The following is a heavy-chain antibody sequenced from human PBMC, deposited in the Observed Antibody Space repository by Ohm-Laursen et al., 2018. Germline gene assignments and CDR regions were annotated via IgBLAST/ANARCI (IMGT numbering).Heavy chain of an antibody. CDR1: GFTFSSYS. Sequence: SLRLSCTASGFTFSSYSMNWVRQAPGKGLEWVSYISSSSSTIYYADSEKGRFTISRDISKNALYLHMNSLRAEDRGVYYCVRGLADGVHLNWGQGTLVAVSS. CDR2: ISSSSSTI. CDR3: VRGLADGVHLN. D-gene: IGHD4-17*01. V-gene: IGHV3-48*01. J-gene: IGHJ4*02.